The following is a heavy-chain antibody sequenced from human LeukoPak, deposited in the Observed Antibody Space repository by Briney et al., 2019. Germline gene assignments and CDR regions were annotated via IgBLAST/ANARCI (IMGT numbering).Heavy chain of an antibody. Sequence: SVKVSCKASGGTFSSYAISWVRQAPGQGLEWMGGIIPIFGTANYAQKFQGRVTITADESTSTAYMELSSLRSEDAAVYYCARVGATGGFFDYWGQGTLVTVST. D-gene: IGHD1-26*01. CDR3: ARVGATGGFFDY. J-gene: IGHJ4*02. V-gene: IGHV1-69*13. CDR1: GGTFSSYA. CDR2: IIPIFGTA.